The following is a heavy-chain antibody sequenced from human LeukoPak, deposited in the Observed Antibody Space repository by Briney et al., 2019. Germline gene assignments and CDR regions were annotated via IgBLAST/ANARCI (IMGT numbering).Heavy chain of an antibody. CDR1: GFTFSSYA. Sequence: PGGSLRLSCAASGFTFSSYAMSWVRQAPGKGLEWVSSISSSSSYIYYADSVKGRFTISRDNAKNSLYLQMNSLRAEDTAMYYCARPGGWDAFDIWGQGTMVTVSS. J-gene: IGHJ3*02. CDR2: ISSSSSYI. D-gene: IGHD1-14*01. CDR3: ARPGGWDAFDI. V-gene: IGHV3-21*01.